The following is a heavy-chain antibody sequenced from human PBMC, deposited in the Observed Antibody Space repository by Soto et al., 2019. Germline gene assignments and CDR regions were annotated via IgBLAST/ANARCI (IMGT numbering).Heavy chain of an antibody. J-gene: IGHJ5*02. V-gene: IGHV1-2*02. D-gene: IGHD6-19*01. CDR1: GYIFTDYY. Sequence: GASVKVSCKASGYIFTDYYMHWVRQAPGQGLEWMGWINANSGGTNYPQKFQGRVTMTRDTSISTAYMELSSLRSEDTAVYYCARGPYSSGWYWVNWFDPWGQGTLVTVSS. CDR2: INANSGGT. CDR3: ARGPYSSGWYWVNWFDP.